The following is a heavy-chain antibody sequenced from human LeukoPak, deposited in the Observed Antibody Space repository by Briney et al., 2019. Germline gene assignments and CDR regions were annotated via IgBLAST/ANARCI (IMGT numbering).Heavy chain of an antibody. CDR1: GFTFSSYA. J-gene: IGHJ4*02. CDR3: ARLPHSSDWYYFDY. Sequence: GGSLRLSCAASGFTFSSYAMHWVRQAPGKGLEYVSAISSNGGSTYYANSVKGRFTISRDNSKNTLYLQMGSLRAEDMAVYYCARLPHSSDWYYFDYWGQGTLVTVSS. D-gene: IGHD6-19*01. V-gene: IGHV3-64*01. CDR2: ISSNGGST.